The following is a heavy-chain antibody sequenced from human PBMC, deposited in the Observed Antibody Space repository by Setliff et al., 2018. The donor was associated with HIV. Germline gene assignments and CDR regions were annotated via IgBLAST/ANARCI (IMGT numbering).Heavy chain of an antibody. D-gene: IGHD2-2*01. CDR3: ARDHCSSSGCYEYSYYGMDV. CDR2: INQDGSEK. V-gene: IGHV3-7*05. J-gene: IGHJ6*02. Sequence: GGSLRLSCAASGFTFSSYWMDWVRQAPGKGLEWVASINQDGSEKYNVDSVKGRFTISRDNAKNSLYLQMNSLRAEDTAVYYCARDHCSSSGCYEYSYYGMDVWGQGTTVTVSS. CDR1: GFTFSSYW.